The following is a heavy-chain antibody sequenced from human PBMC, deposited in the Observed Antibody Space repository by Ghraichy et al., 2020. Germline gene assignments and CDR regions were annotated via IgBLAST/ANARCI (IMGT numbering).Heavy chain of an antibody. CDR2: ISNAGNSQ. D-gene: IGHD3-9*01. CDR1: GFTFRDYG. V-gene: IGHV3-30*03. J-gene: IGHJ5*01. Sequence: GGSLRLSCAASGFTFRDYGMHWVRQAPGKGLEWVAVISNAGNSQYHADSVKGRFTISRDNSKNTLYLQMNSLRPEDTAVYYCARDVHPRDDILTASNWFDSWGQGTLVTVSS. CDR3: ARDVHPRDDILTASNWFDS.